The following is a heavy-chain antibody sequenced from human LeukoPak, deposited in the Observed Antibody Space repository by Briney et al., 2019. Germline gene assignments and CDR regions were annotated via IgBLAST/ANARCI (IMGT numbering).Heavy chain of an antibody. J-gene: IGHJ6*02. D-gene: IGHD3-22*01. CDR3: ARAPGMGGDYYDSSGYEFDV. V-gene: IGHV1-69*05. CDR2: IIPIFGTA. Sequence: ASVKVSCKASGGTFSSYAISWVRQAPGQGLEWMGGIIPIFGTANYAQKFQGRVTITTDESTSTAYMELSSLRSEDTAVYYCARAPGMGGDYYDSSGYEFDVWGQGTTVTVSS. CDR1: GGTFSSYA.